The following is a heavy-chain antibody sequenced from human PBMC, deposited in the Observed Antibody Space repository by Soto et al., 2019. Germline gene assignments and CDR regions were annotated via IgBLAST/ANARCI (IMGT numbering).Heavy chain of an antibody. CDR3: TRPITGTDGAFVNVMDV. CDR1: ESTFVNLL. J-gene: IGHJ6*02. Sequence: EVQLVESGGGLVQPGGSLKFSFQTSESTFVNLLIHWAAKLSGKGLGWVGVFRSKTNSNATVYGASVKGRFTISRDDSENTAYLQMNSLKIEDTAVYYCTRPITGTDGAFVNVMDVWGQGTTVTVSS. D-gene: IGHD1-20*01. CDR2: FRSKTNSNAT. V-gene: IGHV3-73*02.